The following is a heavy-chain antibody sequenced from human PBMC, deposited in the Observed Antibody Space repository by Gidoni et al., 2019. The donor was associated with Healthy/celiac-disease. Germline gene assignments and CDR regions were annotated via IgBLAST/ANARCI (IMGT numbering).Heavy chain of an antibody. CDR2: INHSGST. J-gene: IGHJ4*02. CDR1: GGSSSGYY. D-gene: IGHD3-3*01. V-gene: IGHV4-34*01. CDR3: ARGGDFWSNYGYYFDY. Sequence: QVQLQQWGAGLLKPSETLSLTCAVYGGSSSGYYWSWIRPPPGKGLEWIGEINHSGSTNYTPSLKSRVTISVDTSKNQFSLKLSSVTAADTAVYYCARGGDFWSNYGYYFDYWGQGTLVTVSS.